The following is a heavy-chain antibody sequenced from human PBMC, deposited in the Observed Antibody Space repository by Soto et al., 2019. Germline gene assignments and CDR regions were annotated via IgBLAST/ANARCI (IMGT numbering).Heavy chain of an antibody. J-gene: IGHJ4*02. D-gene: IGHD4-17*01. CDR3: ARGIRWSGAGVYGMDSFDS. V-gene: IGHV1-3*01. CDR1: GYDFIGHS. CDR2: VAGVNGDT. Sequence: QVQLVQSGAEVKSPGASVKVSCKASGYDFIGHSMHWVRQAPGLGPEWLGWVAGVNGDTKYSEAFQGRVTLTRDTSATTGYMELASLRSEDTAVYYCARGIRWSGAGVYGMDSFDSWGQGTLVNVSS.